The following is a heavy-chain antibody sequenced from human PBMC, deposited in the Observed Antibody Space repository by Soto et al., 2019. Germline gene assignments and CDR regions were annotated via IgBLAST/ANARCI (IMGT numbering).Heavy chain of an antibody. D-gene: IGHD6-13*01. J-gene: IGHJ6*02. CDR2: IKSKTDGGTT. CDR1: GFTFSNAW. CDR3: TASHGGSSWHMDYYYGMDV. Sequence: GSLRLSCAASGFTFSNAWMNWVRQAPGKGLEWVGRIKSKTDGGTTDYAAPVKGRFTISRDDSKNTLYLQMNSLKTEDTAVYYCTASHGGSSWHMDYYYGMDVWGQGTTVTVSS. V-gene: IGHV3-15*07.